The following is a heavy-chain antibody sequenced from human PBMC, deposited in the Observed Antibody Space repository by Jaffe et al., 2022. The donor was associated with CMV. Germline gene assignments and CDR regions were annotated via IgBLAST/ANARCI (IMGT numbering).Heavy chain of an antibody. CDR1: GFTFSSYA. Sequence: EVQLVESGGGLVQPGGSLRLSCAASGFTFSSYAMHWVRQAPGKGLEYVSAISSNGGSTYYANSVKGRFTISRDNSKNTLYLQMGSLRAEDMAVYYCARDRGFRGYSYYDYWGQGTLVTVSS. D-gene: IGHD3-10*01. CDR2: ISSNGGST. J-gene: IGHJ4*02. CDR3: ARDRGFRGYSYYDY. V-gene: IGHV3-64*01.